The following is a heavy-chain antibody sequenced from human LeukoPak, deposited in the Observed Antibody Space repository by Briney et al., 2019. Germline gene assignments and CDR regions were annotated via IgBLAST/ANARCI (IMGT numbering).Heavy chain of an antibody. J-gene: IGHJ4*02. CDR3: ARELYGSGSYYDY. V-gene: IGHV3-21*01. CDR1: GFTFSSYS. CDR2: ISSSSSYI. D-gene: IGHD3-10*01. Sequence: GGSLRLSCAASGFTFSSYSMNWVRQAPGKGLEWVSSISSSSSYIYYADSVKGRFTISRDNAKNSLYLQMNSLRAEDTAVYYCARELYGSGSYYDYWGQGTLATVSS.